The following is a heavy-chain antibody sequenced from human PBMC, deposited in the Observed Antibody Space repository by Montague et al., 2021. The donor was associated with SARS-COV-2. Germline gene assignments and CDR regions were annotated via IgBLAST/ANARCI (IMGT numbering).Heavy chain of an antibody. D-gene: IGHD3-10*01. V-gene: IGHV4-34*01. Sequence: SETLSLTCAVYGGSFSGYYWSWFRHPPGKGLQWIGEINHSGSTNYNQPFMRRLTIIVVTTKDQFSLKLSTVTAAATAVYYCARVRYCGSGTSLGMDVWGQGTTVTVSS. CDR2: INHSGST. J-gene: IGHJ6*02. CDR3: ARVRYCGSGTSLGMDV. CDR1: GGSFSGYY.